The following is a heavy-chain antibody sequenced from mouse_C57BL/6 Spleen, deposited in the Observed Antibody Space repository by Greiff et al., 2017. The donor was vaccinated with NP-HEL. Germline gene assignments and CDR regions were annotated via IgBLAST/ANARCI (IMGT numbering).Heavy chain of an antibody. CDR2: IDPSDSYT. CDR1: GYTFTSYW. V-gene: IGHV1-50*01. CDR3: ARWAKNFDY. J-gene: IGHJ2*01. Sequence: QVQLQQPGAELVKPGASVKLSCKASGYTFTSYWMQWVKQRPGQGLEWIGEIDPSDSYTNYNQKFKGKATLTVDTSSSTAYMQLSSLTSEDSAVYYCARWAKNFDYWGQGTTLTVSS.